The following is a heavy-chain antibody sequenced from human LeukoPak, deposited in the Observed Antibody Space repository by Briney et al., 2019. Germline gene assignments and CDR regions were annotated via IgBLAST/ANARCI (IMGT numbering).Heavy chain of an antibody. CDR3: ARVSRYCSSTSCYRYYYMDV. V-gene: IGHV4-34*01. D-gene: IGHD2-2*01. J-gene: IGHJ6*03. CDR1: GGSISSYY. Sequence: SETLSLTCTVSGGSISSYYWSWIRQPPGKGLEWIGEINHSGSTNYNPSLKSRVTISVDTSKNQFSLKLSSVTAADTAVYYCARVSRYCSSTSCYRYYYMDVWGKGTTVTVSS. CDR2: INHSGST.